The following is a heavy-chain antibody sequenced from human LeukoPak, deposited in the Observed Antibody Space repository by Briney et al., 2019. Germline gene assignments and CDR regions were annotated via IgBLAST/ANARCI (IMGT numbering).Heavy chain of an antibody. Sequence: GGSLRLSCAASGFTFSSYSMNWVRQAPGKGLEWVSSISSSSSYIYYADSVKGRFTISRDNAKNSLYLQMNSLRAEDTAVYYCARVHSYDSSGYYLWGQGTLVTVSS. CDR2: ISSSSSYI. D-gene: IGHD3-22*01. V-gene: IGHV3-21*01. J-gene: IGHJ5*02. CDR3: ARVHSYDSSGYYL. CDR1: GFTFSSYS.